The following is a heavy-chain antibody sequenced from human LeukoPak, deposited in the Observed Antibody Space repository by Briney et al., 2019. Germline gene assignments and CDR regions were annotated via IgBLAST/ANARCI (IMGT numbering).Heavy chain of an antibody. CDR3: ARAKWELLWGDY. V-gene: IGHV3-33*01. Sequence: GRSLRLSCAASGFTFSSYGMHWVRQAPGKGLEWVAVIWYDGSNKYYADSVKGRFTISRDNSKNTLYLQMNSLRAEDTAVYYCARAKWELLWGDYWGQGTLVAVSS. CDR2: IWYDGSNK. D-gene: IGHD1-26*01. J-gene: IGHJ4*02. CDR1: GFTFSSYG.